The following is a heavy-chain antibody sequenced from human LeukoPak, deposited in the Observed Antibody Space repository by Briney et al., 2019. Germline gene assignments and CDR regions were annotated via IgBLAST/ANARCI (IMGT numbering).Heavy chain of an antibody. D-gene: IGHD3-9*01. Sequence: SETLSLTCTVSGGSISSYYWNWIRQPAGRGLEWIGRIYINGSTNYNPSLKSRVTMSIGTSKHQISLKLGSVTATDTAVYYCARDDWGYWGQGTTVTVSS. CDR3: ARDDWGY. CDR1: GGSISSYY. CDR2: IYINGST. J-gene: IGHJ4*02. V-gene: IGHV4-4*07.